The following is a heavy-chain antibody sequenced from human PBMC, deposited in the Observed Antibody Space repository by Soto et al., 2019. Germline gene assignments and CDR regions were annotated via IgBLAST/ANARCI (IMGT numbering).Heavy chain of an antibody. D-gene: IGHD3-10*01. CDR1: GFTFNNYA. CDR3: AKGRGGSGSLTPRVDF. Sequence: EVQLLESGGGLVQPGGSLRLSCVASGFTFNNYAMTWVRQAPGKGLEWVSAISGGGDTTSYADSVKGRFTVSRDGSKNTLDLQMSSLRAADTALYYCAKGRGGSGSLTPRVDFWGQGTLVTVSS. V-gene: IGHV3-23*01. J-gene: IGHJ4*02. CDR2: ISGGGDTT.